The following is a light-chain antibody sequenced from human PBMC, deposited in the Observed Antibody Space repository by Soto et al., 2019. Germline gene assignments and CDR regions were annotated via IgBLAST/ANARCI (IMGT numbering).Light chain of an antibody. CDR3: QQYGRSPYT. J-gene: IGKJ2*01. CDR2: GAS. CDR1: QSVSNNW. V-gene: IGKV3-20*01. Sequence: EIVLTQSPDTLSLSPGERATLSCRASQSVSNNWLAWYQQKPGQAPRLLIYGASSRPGGIPDKFSGSGSGTDFTLIINRLEHEDFAVYYCQQYGRSPYTFAQGTKLEI.